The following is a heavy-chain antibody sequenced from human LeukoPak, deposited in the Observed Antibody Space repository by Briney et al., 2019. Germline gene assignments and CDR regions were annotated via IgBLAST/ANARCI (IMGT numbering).Heavy chain of an antibody. CDR3: AREVVVAARRYYYYGMDV. Sequence: GGSLRLSCAASGFTFSSYAMSWVRQAPGKGLEWVSAISGSGGSTYYADSVKGRFTISRDNSKNTLYLQMNSLRAEDTAVYYCAREVVVAARRYYYYGMDVWGQGTTVTVSS. CDR1: GFTFSSYA. J-gene: IGHJ6*02. V-gene: IGHV3-23*01. D-gene: IGHD6-6*01. CDR2: ISGSGGST.